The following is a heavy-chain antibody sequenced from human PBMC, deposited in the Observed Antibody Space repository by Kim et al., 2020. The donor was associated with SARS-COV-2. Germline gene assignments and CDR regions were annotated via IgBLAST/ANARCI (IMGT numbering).Heavy chain of an antibody. CDR1: GFTFSSYA. J-gene: IGHJ6*02. D-gene: IGHD6-13*01. CDR2: ISGSGGST. CDR3: AKEVAAAGTIYYGMDV. Sequence: GGSLRLSCVASGFTFSSYAMSWVRQAPGKGLEWVSAISGSGGSTYNADAVKGRFTISRDNSKNTLYLQMNSLRAEDTAVYYCAKEVAAAGTIYYGMDVWGRGTAVTVSS. V-gene: IGHV3-23*01.